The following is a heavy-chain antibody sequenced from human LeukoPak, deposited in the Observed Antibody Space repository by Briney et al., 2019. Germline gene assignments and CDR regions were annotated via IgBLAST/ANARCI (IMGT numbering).Heavy chain of an antibody. Sequence: GGSLRLSCAAYGFTFNTYWMHWVRQAPGKGLVWVSRIRSDGSSTRYADSVRGRFTISRDNAKNTLYLQMNSVRAEDTAVYYCAGVLGVRDLAYFDYWGHGTLVTVPS. D-gene: IGHD3-10*01. CDR2: IRSDGSST. V-gene: IGHV3-74*01. J-gene: IGHJ4*01. CDR3: AGVLGVRDLAYFDY. CDR1: GFTFNTYW.